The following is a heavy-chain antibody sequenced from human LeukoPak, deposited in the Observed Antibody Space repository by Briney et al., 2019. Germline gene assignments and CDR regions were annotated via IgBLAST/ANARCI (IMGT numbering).Heavy chain of an antibody. Sequence: ASVKVSCKASGYTFTSYYMHWVRQAPGQGLEWMGIINPSGGSTSYAQKFQGRVTMTRDMSTSTVYMELSSLRSDDTAVYYCARDIDPNYGDSYLDYWGQGTLVTVSS. J-gene: IGHJ4*02. CDR2: INPSGGST. D-gene: IGHD4-17*01. CDR3: ARDIDPNYGDSYLDY. CDR1: GYTFTSYY. V-gene: IGHV1-46*01.